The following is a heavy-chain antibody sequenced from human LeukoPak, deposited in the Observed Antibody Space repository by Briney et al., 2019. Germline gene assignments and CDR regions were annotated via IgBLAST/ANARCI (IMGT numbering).Heavy chain of an antibody. CDR1: GGSISSYY. CDR3: ARSHSARILWFDP. D-gene: IGHD1-26*01. CDR2: IYTSGST. V-gene: IGHV4-4*09. Sequence: PSETLSLTCTVSGGSISSYYWSWIRQPPGKGLEWIGYIYTSGSTNYNPSLKSRVTISVDTSKNQFSLKLSSVTAADTAVYYCARSHSARILWFDPWGQGTLVTVSS. J-gene: IGHJ5*02.